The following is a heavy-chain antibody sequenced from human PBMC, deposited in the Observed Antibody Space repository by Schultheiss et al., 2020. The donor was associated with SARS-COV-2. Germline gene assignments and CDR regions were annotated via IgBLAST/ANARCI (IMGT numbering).Heavy chain of an antibody. Sequence: GGSLRLSCAASGFTFSSYAMHWVRQAPGKGLEWVSAISGSGGSTYYADSVKGRFTISRDNSKNTLYLQMNSLRAEDTAVYYCATAMIVVVITPDAFDIWGQGTTVTVSS. D-gene: IGHD3-22*01. V-gene: IGHV3-23*01. CDR2: ISGSGGST. J-gene: IGHJ3*02. CDR1: GFTFSSYA. CDR3: ATAMIVVVITPDAFDI.